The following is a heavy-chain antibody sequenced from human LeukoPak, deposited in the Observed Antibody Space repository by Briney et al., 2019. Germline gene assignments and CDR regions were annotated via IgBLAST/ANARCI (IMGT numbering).Heavy chain of an antibody. CDR3: AKMHGYFDY. CDR1: RLTFSSYG. Sequence: GGSLRLLCGACRLTFSSYGMSWVRQARGKGLQWVSANTGDGTTTYYADSVKARFTISRDNSKNMLYLQMSSLRAEDAAVYYCAKMHGYFDYWGQGPLVPVSS. CDR2: NTGDGTTT. J-gene: IGHJ4*02. V-gene: IGHV3-23*01.